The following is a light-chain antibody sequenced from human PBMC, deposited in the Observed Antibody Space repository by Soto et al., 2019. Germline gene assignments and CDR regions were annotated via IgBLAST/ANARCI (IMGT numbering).Light chain of an antibody. J-gene: IGLJ2*01. CDR1: SSNIGAGYD. V-gene: IGLV1-40*01. CDR3: QSYDSSLSVV. Sequence: QSVLTQPPSVSGAPGQRVTISCTGSSSNIGAGYDVHWYQQLPGTAPKLLIYGNSNRPSGVPDRFSGSKSGTSASLAITGLQAEDEADYDCQSYDSSLSVVFGGGTQLTVL. CDR2: GNS.